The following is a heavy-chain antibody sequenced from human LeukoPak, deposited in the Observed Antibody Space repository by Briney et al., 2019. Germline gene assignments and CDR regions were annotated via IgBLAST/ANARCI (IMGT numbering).Heavy chain of an antibody. CDR3: ARVGVVRGVDY. D-gene: IGHD3-10*01. Sequence: SETLSLTCAVSGYSISSGYYWGWIRQPPGKGLEWVGSIYHSGSTYDNPSLKSRVIMSVDTSKNQFSLKLTSVTAADTAVYYCARVGVVRGVDYWGQGTLVTVSS. CDR2: IYHSGST. V-gene: IGHV4-38-2*01. J-gene: IGHJ4*02. CDR1: GYSISSGYY.